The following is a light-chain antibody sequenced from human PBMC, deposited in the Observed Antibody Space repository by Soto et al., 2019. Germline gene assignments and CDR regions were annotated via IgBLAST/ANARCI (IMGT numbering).Light chain of an antibody. Sequence: AIQLTQSPSSLSASVGDRVTITCRASQAIRSALGWYQQKPGKVPKLLIYAASTLQSGVPSRFSGSGSGTDFTLTISSLQPEDFATYYCQQLNSYPLTFGGGTKVDIK. CDR1: QAIRSA. CDR2: AAS. CDR3: QQLNSYPLT. J-gene: IGKJ4*01. V-gene: IGKV1-13*02.